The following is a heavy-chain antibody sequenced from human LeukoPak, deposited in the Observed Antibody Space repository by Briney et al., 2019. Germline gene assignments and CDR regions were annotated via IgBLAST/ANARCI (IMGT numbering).Heavy chain of an antibody. J-gene: IGHJ4*02. V-gene: IGHV4-59*01. D-gene: IGHD3-16*02. CDR2: IYYSGST. CDR3: ARGGGIYDYVWGSYRYNDY. Sequence: SETLSLTCTVSGGPISSYYWSWVRQPPGKGLEWIGYIYYSGSTNYNPSLKSRVTIAVDTSKNQFSLKLSSVTAADSAVYYCARGGGIYDYVWGSYRYNDYWGQGTLVTVSS. CDR1: GGPISSYY.